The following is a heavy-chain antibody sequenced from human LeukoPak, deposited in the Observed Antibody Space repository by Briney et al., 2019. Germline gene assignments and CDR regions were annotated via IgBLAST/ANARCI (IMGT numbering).Heavy chain of an antibody. Sequence: ASVKVSCKASGYTFTGYYMHWVRQAPGQGLEWMGWINPNSGGTNYAQKFQGRVTMTRDTSISTAYMELSRLRSDDTAAYYCARGRIAVARNPFDYWGQGTLVTVSS. CDR1: GYTFTGYY. CDR3: ARGRIAVARNPFDY. D-gene: IGHD6-19*01. CDR2: INPNSGGT. V-gene: IGHV1-2*02. J-gene: IGHJ4*02.